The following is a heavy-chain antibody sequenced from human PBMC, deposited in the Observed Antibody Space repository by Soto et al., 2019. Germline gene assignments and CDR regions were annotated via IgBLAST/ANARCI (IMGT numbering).Heavy chain of an antibody. CDR3: AKMEGMDPWAYSFDY. D-gene: IGHD2-2*03. CDR2: IYGGGNGP. CDR1: GFTFSDFV. J-gene: IGHJ4*02. V-gene: IGHV3-23*01. Sequence: EVQVLESGGGLVQPGGSLRLSCAATGFTFSDFVKSWVRQAPGKGLEWVSRIYGGGNGPHYADSVKGRVTISRDNSKNTLYLQMNSLRAEDTAVYYCAKMEGMDPWAYSFDYWGQGTLVTVSS.